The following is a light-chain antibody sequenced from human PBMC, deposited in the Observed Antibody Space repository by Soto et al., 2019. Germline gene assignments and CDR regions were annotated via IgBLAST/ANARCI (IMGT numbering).Light chain of an antibody. Sequence: EIVLTQSPDTLSLSPGERATLSCRASQSIVKSVAWYQQKPGQAPRLLIYDASKRATGIPARFSGSGSGTDFTLTISSLEPEDFAVYSCQQRRNWPLTFGEGTNLEIK. V-gene: IGKV3-11*01. CDR3: QQRRNWPLT. CDR1: QSIVKS. J-gene: IGKJ4*01. CDR2: DAS.